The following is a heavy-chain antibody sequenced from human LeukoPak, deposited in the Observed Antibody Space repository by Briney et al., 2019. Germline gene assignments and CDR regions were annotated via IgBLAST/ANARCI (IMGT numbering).Heavy chain of an antibody. CDR1: RFVFYDFD. Sequence: GVYVRLSCGASRFVFYDFDMLWLPHAPGKGWVWGAYIRSGNYHTYYTDSVKGRFIITRDNFKNTLYLQMNSLRLKDMAVYYCAKPRRSGVDYWGRGTRVTVPS. CDR3: AKPRRSGVDY. CDR2: IRSGNYHT. V-gene: IGHV3-30*02. J-gene: IGHJ4*02. D-gene: IGHD6-25*01.